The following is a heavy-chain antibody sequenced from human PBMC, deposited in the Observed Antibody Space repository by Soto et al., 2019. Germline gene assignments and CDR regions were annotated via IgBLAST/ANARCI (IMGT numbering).Heavy chain of an antibody. CDR2: IYTSGST. J-gene: IGHJ6*01. V-gene: IGHV4-4*07. CDR3: ARDQRGGSGTNYCYSGTAF. Sequence: HEGKGLEWIGRIYTSGSTNYTPSLKSRVTMSVDTSKNQFSLKLSSVTAADTAVYYCARDQRGGSGTNYCYSGTAFWRHRSTVIV. D-gene: IGHD3-10*01.